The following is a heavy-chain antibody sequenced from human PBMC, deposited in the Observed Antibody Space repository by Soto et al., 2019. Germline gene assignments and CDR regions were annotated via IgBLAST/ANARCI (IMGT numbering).Heavy chain of an antibody. CDR1: GFTCGDYA. CDR2: IRSKAYGGTT. D-gene: IGHD6-6*01. CDR3: TRDLRHSSSSGAIDY. Sequence: LRLSCTASGFTCGDYAMSWVRQAPGKGLEWVGFIRSKAYGGTTEYAASVKGRFTISRDDSKSIAYLQMNSLKTEDTAVYYCTRDLRHSSSSGAIDYWGQGTLVTVSS. V-gene: IGHV3-49*04. J-gene: IGHJ4*02.